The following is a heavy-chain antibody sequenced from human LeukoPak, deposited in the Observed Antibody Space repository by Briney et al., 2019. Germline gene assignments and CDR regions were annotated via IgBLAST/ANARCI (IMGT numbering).Heavy chain of an antibody. CDR3: ARSGGEFASDY. D-gene: IGHD3-16*01. Sequence: PSETLSLTCTVSGGSISSGGYYWSWIRQHPGTGLEWIGYIYYSGSTYYNPSLKSRVTISVDTSKNQFSLKLSSVTAADTAVYYCARSGGEFASDYWGQGTLVTVSS. CDR1: GGSISSGGYY. CDR2: IYYSGST. J-gene: IGHJ4*02. V-gene: IGHV4-31*03.